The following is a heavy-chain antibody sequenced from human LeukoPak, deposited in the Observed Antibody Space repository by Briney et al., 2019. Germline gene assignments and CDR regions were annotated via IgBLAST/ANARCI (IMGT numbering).Heavy chain of an antibody. D-gene: IGHD3-10*01. CDR1: GGSISSYY. V-gene: IGHV4-59*01. J-gene: IGHJ4*02. Sequence: SETLSLTCTVSGGSISSYYWSWIRQPPGKGLEWIGYIYYSGSTNYNPSLKSRVTISVDTSKNQFSLKLSSVTAADTAMYYCARDSNYYGSGSPFDYWGQGTLVTVSS. CDR2: IYYSGST. CDR3: ARDSNYYGSGSPFDY.